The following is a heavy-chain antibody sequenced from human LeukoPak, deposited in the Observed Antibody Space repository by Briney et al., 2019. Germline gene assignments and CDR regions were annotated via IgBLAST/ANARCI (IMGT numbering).Heavy chain of an antibody. CDR2: IYYSGST. CDR1: GGSVSSGSYY. Sequence: SETLSLTCTVSGGSVSSGSYYWSWIRQPPGKGLEWIGYIYYSGSTNYNPSLKSRVTISVDTSKNQFSLKLSSVTAADTAVYYCARDAAYYDYVWGSYRPGGTDYWGQGTLVTVSS. J-gene: IGHJ4*02. CDR3: ARDAAYYDYVWGSYRPGGTDY. D-gene: IGHD3-16*02. V-gene: IGHV4-61*01.